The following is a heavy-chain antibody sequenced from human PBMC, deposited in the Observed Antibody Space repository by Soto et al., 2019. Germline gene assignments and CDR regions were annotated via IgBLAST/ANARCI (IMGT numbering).Heavy chain of an antibody. V-gene: IGHV3-15*01. CDR2: IKSKTDGGTT. Sequence: EVQLVESGGGLVKPGGSLRLSCAASGFTFSNAWMSWVRQAPGKGLEWVGRIKSKTDGGTTGYAAPVKGRFTISRDDSKNTLYLQMNSLKTEDTAVYYCTTAGGYQLQSLDYWGQGTLVTVSS. D-gene: IGHD2-2*01. CDR3: TTAGGYQLQSLDY. J-gene: IGHJ4*02. CDR1: GFTFSNAW.